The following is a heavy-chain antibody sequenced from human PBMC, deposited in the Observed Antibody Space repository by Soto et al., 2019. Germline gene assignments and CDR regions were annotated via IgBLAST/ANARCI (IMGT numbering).Heavy chain of an antibody. V-gene: IGHV5-51*01. CDR2: IYPGDSET. D-gene: IGHD5-18*01. Sequence: GESLKISCRGSGYKFTNYWIGWVRQLPGQGLEWMGIIYPGDSETRYSPSFQGQVTISADKSIGTAYLQWRSLRTSDTAMYYCARFENTAMSTFDYWGQGTQVTVSS. CDR1: GYKFTNYW. J-gene: IGHJ4*02. CDR3: ARFENTAMSTFDY.